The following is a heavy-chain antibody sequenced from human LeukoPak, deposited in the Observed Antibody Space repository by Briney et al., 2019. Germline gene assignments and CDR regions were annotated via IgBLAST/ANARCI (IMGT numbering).Heavy chain of an antibody. D-gene: IGHD3-9*01. CDR1: GYSFTSYW. CDR2: IYPDDSDT. CDR3: ARILTGHFTFDY. Sequence: GESLKISRKGSGYSFTSYWIGWVRQMPGKGLEWMGIIYPDDSDTRYSPSFRGQVTISADRSISTAYLQWSSLKASDTAMYYCARILTGHFTFDYWGQGTLVTVSS. J-gene: IGHJ4*02. V-gene: IGHV5-51*01.